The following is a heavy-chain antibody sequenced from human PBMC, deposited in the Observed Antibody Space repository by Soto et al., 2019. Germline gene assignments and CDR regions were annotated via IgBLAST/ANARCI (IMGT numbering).Heavy chain of an antibody. CDR3: ANDYGDYAGNYYSGIDV. Sequence: QVQLVQSGAEVKKPGSSVKVSCKASGGTFSSYAISWVRQAPGQGLEWMGGIIPIFGTAKYAQKFQGRVTITADKSTSTAYMELSSLRSEDTAVYYCANDYGDYAGNYYSGIDVWGPGTTVTVSS. V-gene: IGHV1-69*06. J-gene: IGHJ6*02. CDR2: IIPIFGTA. CDR1: GGTFSSYA. D-gene: IGHD4-17*01.